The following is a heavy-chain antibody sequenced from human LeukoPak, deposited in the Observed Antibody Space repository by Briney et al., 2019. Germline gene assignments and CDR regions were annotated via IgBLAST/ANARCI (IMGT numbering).Heavy chain of an antibody. D-gene: IGHD1-26*01. CDR1: GGSFSGYY. J-gene: IGHJ6*03. CDR3: ARGFIVGATSYYYYYMDV. CDR2: INHSVST. V-gene: IGHV4-34*01. Sequence: PPETLSLTCAVYGGSFSGYYWSWIRQPPGQGLEWMGEINHSVSTKDNPSLKSRGTISVDTSKTQFSLKLSSVTAADTAVYYCARGFIVGATSYYYYYMDVWGKGTTVTVSS.